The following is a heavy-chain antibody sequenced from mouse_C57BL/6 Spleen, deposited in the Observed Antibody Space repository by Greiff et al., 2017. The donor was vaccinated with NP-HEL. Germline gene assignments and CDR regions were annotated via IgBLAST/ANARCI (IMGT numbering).Heavy chain of an antibody. V-gene: IGHV1-82*01. Sequence: QVQLQQSGPELVKPGASVKISCKASGYAFSSSWMNWVKQRPGKGLEWIGRIYPGDGDTNYNGKSKGKATLTADKSSSTAYMQLSSLTSEDSAVYFCARGTTDWYFDVWGTGTTVTVSS. CDR1: GYAFSSSW. CDR3: ARGTTDWYFDV. J-gene: IGHJ1*03. D-gene: IGHD1-1*01. CDR2: IYPGDGDT.